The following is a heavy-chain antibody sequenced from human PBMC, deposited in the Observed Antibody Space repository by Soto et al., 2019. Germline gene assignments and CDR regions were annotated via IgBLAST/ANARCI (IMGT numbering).Heavy chain of an antibody. CDR1: GFSFSSHR. Sequence: AXGSLRLSCAAAGFSFSSHRFNWVRQAPGQGLEWVAYIISRSSLMLYADSVRGRFVISRDNALNSLYLQMNSPRDEDTAIYYCARERGEYDSGWYIDRWGQGAPVTVSS. CDR3: ARERGEYDSGWYIDR. CDR2: IISRSSLM. V-gene: IGHV3-21*06. J-gene: IGHJ5*02. D-gene: IGHD6-19*01.